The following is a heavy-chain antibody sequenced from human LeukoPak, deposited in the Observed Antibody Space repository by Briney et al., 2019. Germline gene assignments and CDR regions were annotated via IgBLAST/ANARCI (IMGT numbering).Heavy chain of an antibody. V-gene: IGHV3-20*04. CDR1: GFTFDDYG. J-gene: IGHJ4*02. CDR3: ARDQSRAKARGSGSYPTDY. D-gene: IGHD1-26*01. Sequence: GGSLRLSCAASGFTFDDYGMSWVRQGPGKWLEWVSNINWNGGSTGYTDSVKGRFTISRDNAKNSLYLQMNSLRAEDTALYYCARDQSRAKARGSGSYPTDYWGQGTLVTVSS. CDR2: INWNGGST.